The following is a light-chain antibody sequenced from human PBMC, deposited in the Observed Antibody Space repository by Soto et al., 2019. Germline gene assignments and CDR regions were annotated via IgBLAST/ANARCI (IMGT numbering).Light chain of an antibody. Sequence: QSVLTQPPSVSGAPGQRVTISCTGSSSNIGAGYDVNWYQQLPGTAPKLLIYCSSNRPSGVPDRFSGSKSGTSASLAITGLQAEDEADYYCQSYDNSLSGLFGGGTKLTVL. V-gene: IGLV1-40*01. CDR2: CSS. J-gene: IGLJ3*02. CDR3: QSYDNSLSGL. CDR1: SSNIGAGYD.